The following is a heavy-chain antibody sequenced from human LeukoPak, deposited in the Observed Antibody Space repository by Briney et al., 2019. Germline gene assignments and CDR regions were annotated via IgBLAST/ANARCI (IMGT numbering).Heavy chain of an antibody. J-gene: IGHJ4*02. D-gene: IGHD3-22*01. Sequence: GGSLRLSCAASGFTFDDYAMHWVRQAPGKSLEWVSGISWNSGSIGYADSVKGRFTISRDNAKNSLYLQMNSLRAEDTALYYCAKDSGDSSGYYYGHWGQGTLVTVSS. CDR2: ISWNSGSI. CDR3: AKDSGDSSGYYYGH. V-gene: IGHV3-9*01. CDR1: GFTFDDYA.